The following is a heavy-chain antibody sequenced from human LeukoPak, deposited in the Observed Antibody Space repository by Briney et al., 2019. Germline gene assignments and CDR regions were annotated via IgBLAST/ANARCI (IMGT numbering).Heavy chain of an antibody. CDR3: AKDWSGDYNWSDP. D-gene: IGHD3-3*01. CDR2: IYPDGNNE. Sequence: PGGSLRLSCGASGFIFRSYGMHWVRQAPGKGLEWVACIYPDGNNEDYADSVKGRFIISRDNSKNTLFLQMNSLRPEDTAVYYCAKDWSGDYNWSDPWGQGTLVIVSS. J-gene: IGHJ5*02. CDR1: GFIFRSYG. V-gene: IGHV3-30*02.